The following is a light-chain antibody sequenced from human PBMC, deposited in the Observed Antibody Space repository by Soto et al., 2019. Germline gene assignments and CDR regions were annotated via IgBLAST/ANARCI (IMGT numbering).Light chain of an antibody. Sequence: DIQVTQSPSSLSASVGDRVTITCRASQSISRHLNWYQKKPGKAPKLLINIASSLQSGVPSRFSGSGSGTDFNLTISNVQTEDLATYYCQQTYSTTQPFGQGTKLDIK. V-gene: IGKV1-39*01. J-gene: IGKJ5*01. CDR3: QQTYSTTQP. CDR2: IAS. CDR1: QSISRH.